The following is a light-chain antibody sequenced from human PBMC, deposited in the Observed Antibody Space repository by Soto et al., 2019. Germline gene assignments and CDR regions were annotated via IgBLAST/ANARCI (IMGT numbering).Light chain of an antibody. CDR2: DVT. Sequence: QSALTQPRSVSGSPGQSVAISCTGTSSDVGGYNYVSWYQQHPGKAPKLMIYDVTKRPSGVPDRFSASKSGNTASLTISGLQADDEADYYCCSYAGIYSYVFGTGTMVTVL. CDR3: CSYAGIYSYV. J-gene: IGLJ1*01. V-gene: IGLV2-11*01. CDR1: SSDVGGYNY.